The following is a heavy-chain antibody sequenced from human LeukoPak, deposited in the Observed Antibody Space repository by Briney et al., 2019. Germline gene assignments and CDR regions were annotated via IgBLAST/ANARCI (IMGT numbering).Heavy chain of an antibody. CDR3: ARDKTTVTTSD. D-gene: IGHD4-17*01. V-gene: IGHV3-30-3*01. J-gene: IGHJ4*02. Sequence: GRSLRLSCAASGFTFSSYAMHWVRQAPGKGLEWVAVISYDGSNKYYADSVKGRFTISRDNSKNTLYLQMNSLRAEDTAVYYCARDKTTVTTSDWGQGTLVTASS. CDR1: GFTFSSYA. CDR2: ISYDGSNK.